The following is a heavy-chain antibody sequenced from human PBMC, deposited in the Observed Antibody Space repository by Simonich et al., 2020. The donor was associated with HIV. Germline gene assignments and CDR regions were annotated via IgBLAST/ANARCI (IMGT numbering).Heavy chain of an antibody. D-gene: IGHD2-2*01. CDR2: INHSGGT. J-gene: IGHJ4*02. CDR1: GASLSGYY. V-gene: IGHV4-34*01. CDR3: ARGFYQRLYYFDY. Sequence: QVQLQQWGAGLLKPSETLSLTCAVYGASLSGYYWSWIRQPPGKGLEWIGEINHSGGTNYNPSLKSRVTISVDTSKNQFSLKLSSVTAADTAVYYCARGFYQRLYYFDYWGQGTLVTVSS.